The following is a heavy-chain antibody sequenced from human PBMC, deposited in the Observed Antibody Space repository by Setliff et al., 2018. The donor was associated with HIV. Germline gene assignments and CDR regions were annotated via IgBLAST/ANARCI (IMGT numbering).Heavy chain of an antibody. Sequence: PSETLSLTCAVSGYSISDGYYWGWIRQPPGKGPEWIGSIHHSGSAHFNPSLKSRVAMSVDTSENQFSLTLSSVTAADTAVYYCASPRSLIVWYDAFDIWGQGTMVTVSS. D-gene: IGHD3-16*01. CDR3: ASPRSLIVWYDAFDI. CDR2: IHHSGSA. V-gene: IGHV4-38-2*01. J-gene: IGHJ3*02. CDR1: GYSISDGYY.